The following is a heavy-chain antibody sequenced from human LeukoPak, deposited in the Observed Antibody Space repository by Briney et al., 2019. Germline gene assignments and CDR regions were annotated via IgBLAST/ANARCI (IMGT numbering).Heavy chain of an antibody. J-gene: IGHJ4*02. CDR3: ARGDLKSGSN. CDR1: GRSFSGHY. CDR2: INHSGST. D-gene: IGHD3-3*01. V-gene: IGHV4-34*01. Sequence: SETLSLTCAVYGRSFSGHYWSWIRQPPGKGLEWIGEINHSGSTNYNPSLKSRVTISVDTSKNQFSLKLSSVTAADTAVYYCARGDLKSGSNWGQGTLVTVSS.